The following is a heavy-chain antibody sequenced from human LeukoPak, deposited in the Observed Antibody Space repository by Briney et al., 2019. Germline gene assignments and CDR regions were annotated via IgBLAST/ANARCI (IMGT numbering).Heavy chain of an antibody. Sequence: ASVKVSCKASGYTFTSYYMHWVRQAPGQGLEWMGIINPSGGSTSYAQKFQGRVTMTRDTSTSTVYMELSSLRSEDTAVYYCARRAWGARRGLSFDYWGQGTRVTVSS. V-gene: IGHV1-46*01. J-gene: IGHJ4*02. CDR1: GYTFTSYY. CDR2: INPSGGST. CDR3: ARRAWGARRGLSFDY. D-gene: IGHD1-26*01.